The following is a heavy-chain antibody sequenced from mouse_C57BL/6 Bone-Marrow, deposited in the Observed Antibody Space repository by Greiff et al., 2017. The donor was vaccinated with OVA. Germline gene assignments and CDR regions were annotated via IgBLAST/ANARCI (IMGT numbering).Heavy chain of an antibody. CDR3: ACYDYDGYYAMDY. CDR1: GYTFTSYW. CDR2: IYPGSGST. Sequence: VQLQQPGAELVKPGASVKMSCKASGYTFTSYWITWVKQRPGQGLEWIGDIYPGSGSTNYNEKFKSKATLTVDTSSSTAYMQLSSLTSEDSAVYYCACYDYDGYYAMDYWGQGTSVTVSS. D-gene: IGHD2-4*01. J-gene: IGHJ4*01. V-gene: IGHV1-55*01.